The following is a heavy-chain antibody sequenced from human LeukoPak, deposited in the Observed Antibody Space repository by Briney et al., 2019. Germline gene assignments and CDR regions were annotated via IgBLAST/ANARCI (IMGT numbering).Heavy chain of an antibody. V-gene: IGHV3-30*03. CDR2: ISYDGSNK. CDR1: GFTFSSYG. CDR3: TTYKPFDI. J-gene: IGHJ3*02. Sequence: GRSLRLSCAASGFTFSSYGMHWVRQAPGKGLEWVAVISYDGSNKYYADSVKGRFTISRDNSKNTLYLQMNSLRAEDTAVYYCTTYKPFDIWGQGTMVTVSS. D-gene: IGHD1-14*01.